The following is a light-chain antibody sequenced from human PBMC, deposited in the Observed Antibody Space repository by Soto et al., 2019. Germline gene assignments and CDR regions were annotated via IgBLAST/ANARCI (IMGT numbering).Light chain of an antibody. CDR2: GAY. Sequence: EIVMTQSPATLSVSPGERATLSCRASQSVSSNLAWYQQKPGQAPRLLIYGAYIRSNGIPARFSGSGSGTEFTLTISSLQSEDFAVYYCQQYNNWPPVTFGQGTRLEIK. CDR1: QSVSSN. CDR3: QQYNNWPPVT. J-gene: IGKJ5*01. V-gene: IGKV3D-15*01.